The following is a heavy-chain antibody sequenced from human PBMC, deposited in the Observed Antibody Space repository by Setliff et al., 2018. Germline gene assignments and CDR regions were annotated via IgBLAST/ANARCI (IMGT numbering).Heavy chain of an antibody. D-gene: IGHD4-17*01. CDR1: GFTFSTYG. Sequence: GGSLRLSCAASGFTFSTYGLNWVRQAPGKGLEWVSTINSGSDFIYYADSVRGRFTISRDNTKNSLYLQMKSLRAEDTAVYYCAKYGDSHGSPPYWGQGTLVTVSS. J-gene: IGHJ4*02. CDR3: AKYGDSHGSPPY. CDR2: INSGSDFI. V-gene: IGHV3-21*01.